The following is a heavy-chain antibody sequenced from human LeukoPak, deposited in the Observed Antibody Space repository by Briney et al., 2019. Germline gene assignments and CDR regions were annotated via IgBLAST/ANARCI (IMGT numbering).Heavy chain of an antibody. J-gene: IGHJ4*02. CDR3: AKAVSGNYIKGFDY. V-gene: IGHV3-23*01. Sequence: GGSLRLSCAASGFTLRNYAMNWVRQAPGKGLEWVSAISGGGASTYYADSVKGRFTISRDNSKNTLYLEMNSLRADDTAVHYCAKAVSGNYIKGFDYWGQGTLVTVSS. CDR1: GFTLRNYA. CDR2: ISGGGAST. D-gene: IGHD1-26*01.